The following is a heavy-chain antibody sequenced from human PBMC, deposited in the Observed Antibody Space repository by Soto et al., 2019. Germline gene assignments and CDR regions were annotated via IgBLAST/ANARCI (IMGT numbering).Heavy chain of an antibody. Sequence: YLTCAVYGGSFSGYYWSWIRQPPGKGLEWIGEINHSGSTNYNPSLKSRVTISIDTSKNQFSLKLSSVTAADTAVYYCARGVFYDTSALWGQGTLVTVSS. CDR3: ARGVFYDTSAL. D-gene: IGHD3-22*01. J-gene: IGHJ4*02. CDR1: GGSFSGYY. V-gene: IGHV4-34*01. CDR2: INHSGST.